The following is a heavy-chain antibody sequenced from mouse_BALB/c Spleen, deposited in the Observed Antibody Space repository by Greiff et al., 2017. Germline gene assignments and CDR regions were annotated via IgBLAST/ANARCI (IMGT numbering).Heavy chain of an antibody. CDR3: ARYDGYYRYYAMDY. V-gene: IGHV3-2*02. CDR2: ISYSGST. J-gene: IGHJ4*01. CDR1: GYSITSDYA. D-gene: IGHD2-3*01. Sequence: DVKLVESGPGLVKPSQSLSLTCTVTGYSITSDYAWNWIRQFPGNKLEWMGYISYSGSTSYNPSLKSRISITRDTSKNQFFLQLNSVTTEDTATYYCARYDGYYRYYAMDYWGQGTSVTVSS.